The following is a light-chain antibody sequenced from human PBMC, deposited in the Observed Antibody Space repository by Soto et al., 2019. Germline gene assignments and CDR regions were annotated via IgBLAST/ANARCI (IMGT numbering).Light chain of an antibody. CDR2: TNN. Sequence: QSVLTQPPSASGTPGQRVTISCSGSDSNIGRKNVNWYQQVPGSAPKLLMHTNNHRPSGVPDRFSGSKSGTSASLAISELHSEDEADYYCATWDDIQDDVLFGGGTKLTVL. J-gene: IGLJ2*01. CDR3: ATWDDIQDDVL. CDR1: DSNIGRKN. V-gene: IGLV1-44*01.